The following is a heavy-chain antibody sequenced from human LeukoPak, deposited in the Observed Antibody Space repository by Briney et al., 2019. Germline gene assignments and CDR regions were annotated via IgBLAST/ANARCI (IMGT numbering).Heavy chain of an antibody. J-gene: IGHJ4*02. V-gene: IGHV3-23*01. CDR3: ARAIVVVPAGDY. D-gene: IGHD2-2*01. CDR1: GFTFSSYA. Sequence: PGGSLRLSCAASGFTFSSYAMSWVRQAPGKGLEWVSAISGSGGSTYYADSVKGRFTISRDNSKNTLYLQMNRLRAEDTAVYYCARAIVVVPAGDYWGQGTLVTVSS. CDR2: ISGSGGST.